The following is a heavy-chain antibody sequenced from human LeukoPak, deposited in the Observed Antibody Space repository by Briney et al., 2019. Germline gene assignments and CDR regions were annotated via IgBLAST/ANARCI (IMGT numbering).Heavy chain of an antibody. CDR3: GREGYLFVVVTYGKDV. CDR1: GFTFSSYA. CDR2: ISYDGSNK. J-gene: IGHJ6*02. V-gene: IGHV3-30-3*01. Sequence: PGRSLRLSCAASGFTFSSYAMHWVRQAPGKGLEWVAVISYDGSNKYYADSVKGRFTISRDNSKNTLYLQMNSLRAEDTAVYYCGREGYLFVVVTYGKDVWGQGTTVTVSS. D-gene: IGHD2-2*01.